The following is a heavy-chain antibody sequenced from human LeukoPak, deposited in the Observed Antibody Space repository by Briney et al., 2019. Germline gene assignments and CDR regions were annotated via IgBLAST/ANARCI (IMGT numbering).Heavy chain of an antibody. D-gene: IGHD3-22*01. CDR2: IYHSGST. CDR3: ARGKHYYDSSDYYYDYYYGMDV. Sequence: PSETLSLTCAVSGGSISSGGYSWSWIRQPPGKGLEWIGYIYHSGSTYYNPSLKSRVTISVDRSKNQFSLKLSSVTAADTAVYYCARGKHYYDSSDYYYDYYYGMDVWGQGTTVTVSS. V-gene: IGHV4-30-2*01. J-gene: IGHJ6*02. CDR1: GGSISSGGYS.